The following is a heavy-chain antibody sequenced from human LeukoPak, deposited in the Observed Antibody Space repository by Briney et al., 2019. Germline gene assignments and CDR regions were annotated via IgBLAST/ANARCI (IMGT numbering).Heavy chain of an antibody. V-gene: IGHV3-23*01. CDR2: ITGGGDSA. CDR3: ASTGRGYYDSIDY. Sequence: GGSLRLSCGASGFTFSSHAMSWVRQTPERGLEWVSAITGGGDSAYYPDSVKGRFTISRDNSNNTLYLQMNSLRAEDTALYYCASTGRGYYDSIDYWGQGTLVTVSS. D-gene: IGHD3-22*01. CDR1: GFTFSSHA. J-gene: IGHJ4*02.